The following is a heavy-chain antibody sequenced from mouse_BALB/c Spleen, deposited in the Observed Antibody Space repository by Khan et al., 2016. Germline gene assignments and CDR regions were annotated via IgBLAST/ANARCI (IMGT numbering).Heavy chain of an antibody. CDR3: ARWGGNYDAMDY. CDR1: GYTFTNYG. V-gene: IGHV9-1*02. D-gene: IGHD1-1*02. J-gene: IGHJ4*01. CDR2: INTYTGEP. Sequence: QIQLVQSGPELKKPGETVKISCKASGYTFTNYGMNWVKQAPGKGLKWMGWINTYTGEPTYADDFKGRFAFSLETSASTAYLQINNLKNEDMATYFCARWGGNYDAMDYWGQGTSVTVSS.